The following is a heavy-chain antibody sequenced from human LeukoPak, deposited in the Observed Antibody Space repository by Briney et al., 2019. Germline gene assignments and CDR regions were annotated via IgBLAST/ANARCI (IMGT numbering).Heavy chain of an antibody. CDR2: IYYSGST. V-gene: IGHV4-39*01. J-gene: IGHJ3*02. D-gene: IGHD3-3*01. Sequence: SETLSLTCTVSGGSISSSSYYWGWIRQPPGKGLEWIGSIYYSGSTYYNPSLKSRVTISVDTSKNQFSLKLSSVTAADTAVYYCARGRVLRFLEWFFLNDAFDIWGQGTMVTVSS. CDR3: ARGRVLRFLEWFFLNDAFDI. CDR1: GGSISSSSYY.